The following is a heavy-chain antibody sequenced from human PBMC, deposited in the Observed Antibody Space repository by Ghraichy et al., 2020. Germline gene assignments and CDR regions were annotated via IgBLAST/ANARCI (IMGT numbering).Heavy chain of an antibody. Sequence: SETLSLTCTVSGGSISSYYWSWIRQPAGKGLEWIGRIYTSGSTNYNPSLKSRVTMSVDTSKNQFSLKLSSVTAADTAVYYCARDPYYDSSGYYSDYFDYWGQGTLVTVSS. CDR1: GGSISSYY. V-gene: IGHV4-4*07. CDR2: IYTSGST. D-gene: IGHD3-22*01. CDR3: ARDPYYDSSGYYSDYFDY. J-gene: IGHJ4*02.